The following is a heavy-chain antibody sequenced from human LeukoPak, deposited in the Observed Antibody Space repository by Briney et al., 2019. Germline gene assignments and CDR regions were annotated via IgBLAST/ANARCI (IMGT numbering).Heavy chain of an antibody. D-gene: IGHD5-18*01. V-gene: IGHV4-59*08. CDR1: GGSISSYY. CDR2: IYYSGST. J-gene: IGHJ4*02. CDR3: AGRGYSYGYDGFDY. Sequence: TPSETLSLTCTVSGGSISSYYWSWIRPPPGKGLEWIGYIYYSGSTNYNPSLKSRVTISVDTSKNQFSLKLSSVTAADTAVYYCAGRGYSYGYDGFDYWGQGTLVTVSS.